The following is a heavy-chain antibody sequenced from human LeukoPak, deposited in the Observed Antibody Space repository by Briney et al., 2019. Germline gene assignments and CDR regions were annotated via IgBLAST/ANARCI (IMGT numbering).Heavy chain of an antibody. CDR2: INTNTGNP. V-gene: IGHV7-4-1*02. J-gene: IGHJ4*02. CDR1: GYTFTSYA. D-gene: IGHD5-12*01. CDR3: ARVGAGSGYDLAPYYFDY. Sequence: ASVKVSCKASGYTFTSYAMNWVRQAPGQGLEWMGWINTNTGNPTYAQGFTGRFVFSLDTSVSTAYLQISSLKAEDTAVYYCARVGAGSGYDLAPYYFDYWGQGTLVTVSS.